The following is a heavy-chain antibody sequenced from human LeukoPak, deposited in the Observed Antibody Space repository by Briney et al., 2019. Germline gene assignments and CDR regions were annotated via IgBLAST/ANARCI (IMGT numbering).Heavy chain of an antibody. J-gene: IGHJ4*02. V-gene: IGHV3-11*01. CDR3: ARDFAGLPRDY. CDR1: GFTFSDYN. Sequence: GGSLRLSCAASGFTFSDYNMSWIRQAPGQGMERVSYISSSGSTIYYADSVKSRFTISRDNAKISLVLQMNSLRAEDTAVYYCARDFAGLPRDYWGQGTLVTGSS. D-gene: IGHD5-18*01. CDR2: ISSSGSTI.